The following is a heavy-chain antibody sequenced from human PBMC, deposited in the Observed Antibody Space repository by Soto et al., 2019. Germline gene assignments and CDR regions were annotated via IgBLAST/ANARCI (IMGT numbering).Heavy chain of an antibody. Sequence: QVQLVESGGGVVQPGRSLRLSCAASGFTFSSYGMHWVRQAPGKGLEWVAVIWYDGSNKYYADSVKGRFTISRDNSKNTLYLQMNSLRAEDTAVYYCARAAGYYYDSSGYCIDYWGQGTLVTVSS. J-gene: IGHJ4*02. CDR1: GFTFSSYG. D-gene: IGHD3-22*01. CDR2: IWYDGSNK. CDR3: ARAAGYYYDSSGYCIDY. V-gene: IGHV3-33*01.